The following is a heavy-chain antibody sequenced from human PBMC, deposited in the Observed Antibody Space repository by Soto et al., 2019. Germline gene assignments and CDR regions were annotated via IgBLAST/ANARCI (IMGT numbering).Heavy chain of an antibody. Sequence: PSETLSLTCAVSGGSTSSGGYSWSWIRQPPGKGLEWIGYIYHSGSTYYNPSLKSRVTISVDRSKNQFSLKLNSVTAADTAVYYCARVGSPYYYDSSGYSRFDPWGQGTLVTVSS. CDR2: IYHSGST. D-gene: IGHD3-22*01. CDR3: ARVGSPYYYDSSGYSRFDP. V-gene: IGHV4-30-2*01. J-gene: IGHJ5*02. CDR1: GGSTSSGGYS.